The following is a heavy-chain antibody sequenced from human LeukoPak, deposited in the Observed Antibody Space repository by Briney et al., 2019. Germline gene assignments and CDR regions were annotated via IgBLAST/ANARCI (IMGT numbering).Heavy chain of an antibody. CDR2: INSGGAP. J-gene: IGHJ3*01. D-gene: IGHD4-17*01. V-gene: IGHV3-23*01. Sequence: GGSLRLSCAASGFTFSNYAVRWVRQAPGQGLEWGSAINSGGAPRYADSVMGRLTNYTDNTTNMPYLQLQNLRGDDPGQNFCARDPCGDYIGACEFWGQGTGVTV. CDR1: GFTFSNYA. CDR3: ARDPCGDYIGACEF.